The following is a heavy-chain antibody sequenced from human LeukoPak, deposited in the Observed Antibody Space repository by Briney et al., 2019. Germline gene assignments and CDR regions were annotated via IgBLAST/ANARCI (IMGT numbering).Heavy chain of an antibody. Sequence: GGSLRLSCEASGFTFSSYAMSWVRQAPGRGLEWVSSISTSGAGTYYADSVKDRFSISRDNSKNTLYLQMSSMRAEDTAVYYCAKATTASPRNFDFWGQGTLVTVSP. V-gene: IGHV3-23*01. J-gene: IGHJ4*02. D-gene: IGHD2-21*02. CDR2: ISTSGAGT. CDR1: GFTFSSYA. CDR3: AKATTASPRNFDF.